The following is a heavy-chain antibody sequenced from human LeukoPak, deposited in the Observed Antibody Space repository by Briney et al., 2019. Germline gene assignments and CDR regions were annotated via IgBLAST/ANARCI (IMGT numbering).Heavy chain of an antibody. J-gene: IGHJ4*02. D-gene: IGHD3-9*01. CDR3: VKGDNDILTGYYNSFDY. CDR1: GFALSSHW. CDR2: VNRDGSET. Sequence: GGSLRLSCAASGFALSSHWMTWVRQVPGRGPEWVANVNRDGSETYYLDSVKGRFTISKDNAKNSLYLQMSSLRAEDTALYYCVKGDNDILTGYYNSFDYWGQGTLVTVSS. V-gene: IGHV3-7*03.